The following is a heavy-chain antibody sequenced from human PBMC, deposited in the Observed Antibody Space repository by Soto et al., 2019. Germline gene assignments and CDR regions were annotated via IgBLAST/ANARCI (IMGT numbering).Heavy chain of an antibody. CDR1: GFTFSNNA. D-gene: IGHD2-15*01. CDR2: ISYDGSNK. J-gene: IGHJ4*02. V-gene: IGHV3-30*18. CDR3: AKDFGTLVVVAATQPYYFDY. Sequence: GGSLRLSCSVSGFTFSNNAMTWVRQAPGKGLEWVAVISYDGSNKYYADSVKGRFTISRDNSKNTLYLQMNSLRAEDTAVYYCAKDFGTLVVVAATQPYYFDYWGQGTLVTVSS.